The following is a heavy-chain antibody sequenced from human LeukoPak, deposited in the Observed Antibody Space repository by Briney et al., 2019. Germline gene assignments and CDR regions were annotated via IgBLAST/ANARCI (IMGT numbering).Heavy chain of an antibody. V-gene: IGHV4-39*01. D-gene: IGHD3-22*01. CDR3: ARSSGYLFDP. CDR1: GGSISSSSYY. J-gene: IGHJ5*02. CDR2: IYYSATT. Sequence: PSETLSLTCTVSGGSISSSSYYWGWIRQPPGTGLEWIGSIYYSATTYYNPPLKSRVSISVDTSKNQFSLKLSSVSAADTAVYYCARSSGYLFDPWGQGTLVTVSS.